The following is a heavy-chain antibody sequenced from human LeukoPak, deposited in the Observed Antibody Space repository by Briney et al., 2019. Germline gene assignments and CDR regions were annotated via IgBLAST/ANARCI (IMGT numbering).Heavy chain of an antibody. D-gene: IGHD1-26*01. CDR3: AKDGGWEPYFDY. CDR2: ISGSGGST. J-gene: IGHJ4*02. CDR1: GFTFSSYA. Sequence: GGSLRLSCAASGFTFSSYAMSWVRQAPGKGLEWVSAISGSGGSTYYADSVKGRFTISRDNSKNTLYLQMNSLRAEDTAVHYCAKDGGWEPYFDYWGQGTLVTVSS. V-gene: IGHV3-23*01.